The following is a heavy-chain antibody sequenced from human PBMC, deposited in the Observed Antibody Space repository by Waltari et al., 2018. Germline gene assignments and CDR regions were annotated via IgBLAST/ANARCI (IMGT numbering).Heavy chain of an antibody. D-gene: IGHD1-26*01. Sequence: QLQLQESGPGLVKPSETLSLTCTVSGGSISSSSYYWGWIRQPPGKGLEWIGSIYYSGSTYYNPSLKSRVTISVDTSKNQFSLKLSSVTAADTAVYYCARRLVGASEYFQHWGQGTLVTVSS. J-gene: IGHJ1*01. CDR2: IYYSGST. V-gene: IGHV4-39*01. CDR1: GGSISSSSYY. CDR3: ARRLVGASEYFQH.